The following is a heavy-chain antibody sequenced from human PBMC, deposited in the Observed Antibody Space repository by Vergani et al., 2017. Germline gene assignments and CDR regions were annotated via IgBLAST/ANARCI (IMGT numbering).Heavy chain of an antibody. V-gene: IGHV1-69*02. CDR1: GGTFSSYT. CDR2: IIPILGIA. D-gene: IGHD5-24*01. J-gene: IGHJ2*01. CDR3: ARTEMAINWYFDL. Sequence: QVQLVHSGAEVKKPGSSVKVSCKASGGTFSSYTISWVRQAPGQGLEWMGRIIPILGIANYAQKFQGRVTITAENSTSTAYMELSSLRSEDTAVYYCARTEMAINWYFDLWGRGTLVTVSS.